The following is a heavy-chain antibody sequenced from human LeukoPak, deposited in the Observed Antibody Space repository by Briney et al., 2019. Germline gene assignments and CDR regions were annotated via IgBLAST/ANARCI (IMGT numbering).Heavy chain of an antibody. Sequence: ASVKLSCTASGYTFTSYAMNWVRQAPGQGLEWMGWINTNTGNPTYAQGFTGRFVFSLDTSVSTAYLQISSLKAEDTAVYYCARGEMATILWAHAFDIWGQGTMVTVSS. V-gene: IGHV7-4-1*02. CDR1: GYTFTSYA. J-gene: IGHJ3*02. CDR3: ARGEMATILWAHAFDI. D-gene: IGHD5-24*01. CDR2: INTNTGNP.